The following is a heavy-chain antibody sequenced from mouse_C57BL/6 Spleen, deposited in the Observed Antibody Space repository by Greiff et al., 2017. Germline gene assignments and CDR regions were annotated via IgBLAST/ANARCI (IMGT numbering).Heavy chain of an antibody. Sequence: QVQLQQPGAELVKPGASVKLSCKASGYTFTSYWMHWVKQRPGQGLEWIGMIHPNSGSTNYNEKFKGKATLTVDKSSSTAYMQLSSLTSEDSAVYYCAREEFITTVVEGYYAMDYWGQGTSVTVSS. CDR1: GYTFTSYW. V-gene: IGHV1-64*01. D-gene: IGHD1-1*01. J-gene: IGHJ4*01. CDR3: AREEFITTVVEGYYAMDY. CDR2: IHPNSGST.